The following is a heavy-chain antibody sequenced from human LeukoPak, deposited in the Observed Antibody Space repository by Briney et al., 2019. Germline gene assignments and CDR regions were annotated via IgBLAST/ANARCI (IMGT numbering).Heavy chain of an antibody. D-gene: IGHD3-22*01. V-gene: IGHV3-23*01. CDR3: AKVPSIATSIIVSDYFDY. J-gene: IGHJ4*02. CDR1: GFTFSSYS. Sequence: GGSLRLSCAASGFTFSSYSMSWVRQAPGKGLEWVSAISGSGGYTYYTDSVKGRFTISRDNSKNTLYLQMNSLRAEDTAVYYCAKVPSIATSIIVSDYFDYWGQGTLVTVSS. CDR2: ISGSGGYT.